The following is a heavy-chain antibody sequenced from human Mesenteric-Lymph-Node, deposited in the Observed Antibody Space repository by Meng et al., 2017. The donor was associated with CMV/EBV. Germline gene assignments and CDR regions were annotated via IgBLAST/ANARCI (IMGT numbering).Heavy chain of an antibody. CDR3: ATVGIRSIWDTFFDS. D-gene: IGHD1-26*01. J-gene: IGHJ4*02. CDR1: EYTFKNHW. V-gene: IGHV3-7*01. Sequence: GESLKISCEGSEYTFKNHWMSWVRQAPGKGLEWVAHIKQDGSAQYYVDSLKGRFTIFRDNAKNSVYLQVNSLRAEDTAMYYCATVGIRSIWDTFFDSWSQGTLVIV. CDR2: IKQDGSAQ.